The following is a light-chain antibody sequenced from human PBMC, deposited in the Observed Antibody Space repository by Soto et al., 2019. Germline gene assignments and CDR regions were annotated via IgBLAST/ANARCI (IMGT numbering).Light chain of an antibody. V-gene: IGKV3-15*01. CDR1: QIVSSN. CDR3: HQYNNWPWT. CDR2: GAS. Sequence: EIVMTQSPATLSVSPWEGATISCRAIQIVSSNIACYQQKPGQAPRRVMFGASPRATGIPARFSGSGSGTDFTLIISSLQSEDFAVYYCHQYNNWPWTFGQGTKVEIK. J-gene: IGKJ1*01.